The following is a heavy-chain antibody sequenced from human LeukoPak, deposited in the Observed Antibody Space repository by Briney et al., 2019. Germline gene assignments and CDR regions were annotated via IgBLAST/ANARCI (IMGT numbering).Heavy chain of an antibody. J-gene: IGHJ4*02. D-gene: IGHD3-10*01. CDR1: SFTFSSYW. V-gene: IGHV3-7*01. CDR3: AKDPGAHYYGSGSYRRGSYFDY. Sequence: GGSLRLSCAASSFTFSSYWMTWVRQAPGKGLEWVANIKEDGSKTFYVDSVKGRFTISRDNAKNSLYLQMNSLRAEDTAVYYCAKDPGAHYYGSGSYRRGSYFDYWGQGTLVTVSS. CDR2: IKEDGSKT.